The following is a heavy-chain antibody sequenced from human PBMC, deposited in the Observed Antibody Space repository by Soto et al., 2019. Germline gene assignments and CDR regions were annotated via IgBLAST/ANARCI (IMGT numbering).Heavy chain of an antibody. CDR2: IWYDGSNK. CDR1: GFTFSSYG. Sequence: QVQLVESGGGVVQPGRSLRLSCAASGFTFSSYGMHWVRQAPGKGLEWVAVIWYDGSNKYYADSVKGRFTISRDNSKNTRYLQMHSLRAEDTAVYYCARVGHDCGDYLADYWGQGTLVTVSS. J-gene: IGHJ4*02. CDR3: ARVGHDCGDYLADY. V-gene: IGHV3-33*01. D-gene: IGHD4-17*01.